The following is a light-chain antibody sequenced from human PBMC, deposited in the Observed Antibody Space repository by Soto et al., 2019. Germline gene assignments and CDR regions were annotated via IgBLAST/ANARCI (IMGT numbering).Light chain of an antibody. CDR1: SSNIGTNT. CDR3: AAWDGSLNVVL. V-gene: IGLV1-44*01. J-gene: IGLJ2*01. Sequence: LTQPSSASGTPGQTVTISCSGTSSNIGTNTVNWYRQVPGTAPKLLIFNDNVRPSGVPGRFSGSRSGTSASLAISGLQSEDEADYYCAAWDGSLNVVLLGGGTKLTVL. CDR2: NDN.